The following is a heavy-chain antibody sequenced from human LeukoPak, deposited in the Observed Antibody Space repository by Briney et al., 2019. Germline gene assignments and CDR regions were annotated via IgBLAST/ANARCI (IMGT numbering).Heavy chain of an antibody. D-gene: IGHD6-13*01. CDR3: ARDGAAAGIDY. V-gene: IGHV4-39*02. Sequence: PSETLSLTCTVSGGSIRSSYYYWGWIRQPPGKGLEWIGSIYDSGSTYYNPSLKSRVTISVDTSKNQFSLKLNSVTAADTAVYYCARDGAAAGIDYWGQGTLVTVSS. CDR1: GGSIRSSYYY. J-gene: IGHJ4*02. CDR2: IYDSGST.